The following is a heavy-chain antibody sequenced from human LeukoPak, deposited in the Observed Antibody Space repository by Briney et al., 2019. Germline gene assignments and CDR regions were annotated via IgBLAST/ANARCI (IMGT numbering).Heavy chain of an antibody. J-gene: IGHJ6*04. CDR1: GCTFSSYA. Sequence: SVNVSCKASGCTFSSYAISWVRQAPGQGLEWMGGIIPIFCTANYAQKFQGRVTITADESTSTDYMELRSLRSEATAVYYCEREGRFGEEYYYGMDVWGKGTTVTVSS. CDR3: EREGRFGEEYYYGMDV. V-gene: IGHV1-69*13. D-gene: IGHD3-10*01. CDR2: IIPIFCTA.